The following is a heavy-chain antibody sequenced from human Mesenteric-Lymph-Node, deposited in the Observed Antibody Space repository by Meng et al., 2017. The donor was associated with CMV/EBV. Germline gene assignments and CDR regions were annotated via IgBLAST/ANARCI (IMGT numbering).Heavy chain of an antibody. CDR2: IYPGDSDT. CDR3: ARPGYCSSTSCYGHDAFDI. J-gene: IGHJ3*02. D-gene: IGHD2-2*01. CDR1: GNSFSSYW. Sequence: GESLKISCQGSGNSFSSYWIGWVRQMPGKGLEWMGIIYPGDSDTRYSPSFQGQVTISADKSISTAYLQWSSLKASDTAMYYCARPGYCSSTSCYGHDAFDIWGQGTMVTVS. V-gene: IGHV5-51*01.